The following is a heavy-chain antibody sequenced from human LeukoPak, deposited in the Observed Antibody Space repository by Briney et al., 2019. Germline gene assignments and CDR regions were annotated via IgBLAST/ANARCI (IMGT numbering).Heavy chain of an antibody. CDR2: IYYNGTT. Sequence: GGSLRLSCAVSGVIVSTNHMNWVRQAPGKGLEWVSVIYYNGTTTYADSVKGRFTTSRDSSKNTLYLQMNSLRVEDTAVYYCARDVKGDGYSSYDYWGLGILVTVSS. CDR1: GVIVSTNH. V-gene: IGHV3-66*01. CDR3: ARDVKGDGYSSYDY. D-gene: IGHD5-24*01. J-gene: IGHJ4*02.